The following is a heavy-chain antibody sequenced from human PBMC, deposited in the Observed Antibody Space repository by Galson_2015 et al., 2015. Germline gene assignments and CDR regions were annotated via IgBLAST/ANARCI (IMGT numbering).Heavy chain of an antibody. CDR1: GFTFSSSA. J-gene: IGHJ4*02. Sequence: SLRLSCAASGFTFSSSAMNWVRQAPGKGLEWVSALSHTGSSIYYADSVKGRFTISRDHSKNTLYLHLNSLRADDTAVYYCAKDRRAVVMSAIDYWGQGTQVTVSS. CDR3: AKDRRAVVMSAIDY. V-gene: IGHV3-23*01. CDR2: LSHTGSSI. D-gene: IGHD2-21*02.